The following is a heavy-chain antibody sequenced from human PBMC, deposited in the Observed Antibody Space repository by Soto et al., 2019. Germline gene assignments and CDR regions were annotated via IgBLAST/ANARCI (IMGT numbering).Heavy chain of an antibody. CDR3: ARVDYDDSSGPLVGWFDP. D-gene: IGHD3-22*01. Sequence: SETLSLTCAVSGYSISSGYYWGWIRQPPGKGLEWIGSIYHSGSTYYNPSLKSRVTISVDTSKNQFSLKLSSVTAADTAVYYCARVDYDDSSGPLVGWFDPWGQGTLVTVSS. J-gene: IGHJ5*02. CDR2: IYHSGST. CDR1: GYSISSGYY. V-gene: IGHV4-38-2*01.